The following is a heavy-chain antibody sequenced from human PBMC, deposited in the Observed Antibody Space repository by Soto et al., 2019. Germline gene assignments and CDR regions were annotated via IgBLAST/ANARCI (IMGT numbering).Heavy chain of an antibody. CDR1: GFTFSGHW. D-gene: IGHD2-2*01. J-gene: IGHJ3*02. CDR3: AREAGYCSRTSCYRRAFDT. V-gene: IGHV3-74*03. CDR2: INTDGGSS. Sequence: EVQLVESGGDLVQPGGSLRLSCAASGFTFSGHWMHWVRQGPGKGLEWVSRINTDGGSSAYADSVKGRFTISRDNAKNTLYLQMKGLRAEDTAVYYCAREAGYCSRTSCYRRAFDTWGQGTTVTVSS.